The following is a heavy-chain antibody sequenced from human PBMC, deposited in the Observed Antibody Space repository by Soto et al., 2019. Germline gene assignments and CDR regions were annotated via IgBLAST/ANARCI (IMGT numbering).Heavy chain of an antibody. CDR1: GFTFSAYT. V-gene: IGHV3-30-3*01. CDR3: ARDGYSGRSDGFDI. Sequence: QVQLVESGGGVVKPGRSLRLSCAASGFTFSAYTMHWVRQPPGKGLEWVAVISYDGNNERYTDPVKGRFTVSRDNSKSTLYLQMNSLKSEDTAVYYCARDGYSGRSDGFDIWGQGTMVTVSS. J-gene: IGHJ3*02. D-gene: IGHD1-26*01. CDR2: ISYDGNNE.